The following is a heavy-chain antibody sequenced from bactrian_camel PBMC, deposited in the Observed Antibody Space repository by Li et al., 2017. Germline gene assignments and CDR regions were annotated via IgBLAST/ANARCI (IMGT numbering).Heavy chain of an antibody. CDR2: LSSDGTTT. Sequence: HVQLVESGGGLVQPGGSLRLSCAASGYTFSTYYIHWVRQAPGKGLEWVSSLSSDGTTTSNANFVKGRFTISRDNAKNTVYLQLNSLKTEDTATYFCNVGLCGTWPPGQDNYWGQGTQVTVS. V-gene: IGHV3S6*01. D-gene: IGHD2*01. J-gene: IGHJ4*01. CDR1: GYTFSTYY. CDR3: NVGLCGTWPPGQDNY.